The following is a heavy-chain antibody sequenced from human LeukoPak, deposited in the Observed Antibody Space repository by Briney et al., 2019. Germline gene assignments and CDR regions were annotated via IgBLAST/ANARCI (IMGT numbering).Heavy chain of an antibody. V-gene: IGHV3-23*01. D-gene: IGHD3-10*01. Sequence: GGSLRLSCAASGFTFSSYGMSWVRQAPGKGLEWVSAISGSGGSTYYADSVKGRFTISRDNSKNTLYLQMNSLRAEDTAVYYCAKTGAMVRGVNDDYWGQGTLVTVSS. J-gene: IGHJ4*02. CDR2: ISGSGGST. CDR3: AKTGAMVRGVNDDY. CDR1: GFTFSSYG.